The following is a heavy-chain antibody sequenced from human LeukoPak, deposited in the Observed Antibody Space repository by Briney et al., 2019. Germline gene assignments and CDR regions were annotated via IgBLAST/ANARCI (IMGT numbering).Heavy chain of an antibody. D-gene: IGHD3-10*01. CDR1: GGSITTYY. V-gene: IGHV4-59*01. J-gene: IGHJ4*02. CDR2: IYYTGIT. CDR3: ARGSGSGNYYYYFDY. Sequence: SETLSLTGTVSGGSITTYYWSWIRQPPGKGLEWIGYIYYTGITNYNPSLKSRVTISVDTSKNQFSLKLSSVTAADTAVYYCARGSGSGNYYYYFDYWGQGTLVTVSS.